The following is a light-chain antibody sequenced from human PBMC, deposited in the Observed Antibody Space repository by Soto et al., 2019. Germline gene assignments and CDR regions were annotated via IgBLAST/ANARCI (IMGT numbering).Light chain of an antibody. CDR1: QSVSSNY. CDR3: QQYGSSSYT. CDR2: GAS. Sequence: DIVLTQSPDTLSLSPGERATLSCRASQSVSSNYLAWYQQKPDQAPRLLIYGASTRATGIPDRFSGSGSGTDFTLTISRLEPEDFAVYYCQQYGSSSYTFGQGTRLEIK. J-gene: IGKJ2*01. V-gene: IGKV3-20*01.